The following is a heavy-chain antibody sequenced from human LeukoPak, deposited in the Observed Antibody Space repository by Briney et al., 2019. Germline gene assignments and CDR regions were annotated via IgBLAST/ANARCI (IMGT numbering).Heavy chain of an antibody. D-gene: IGHD3-3*01. CDR3: AKWVDFWSGYSSYYYYYMDV. CDR2: IRYDGSNK. CDR1: GFTFSSYG. Sequence: GGSLRLSCAASGFTFSSYGMHWVRQAPGKGLEWVAFIRYDGSNKYYADSVKGRFTISRDNSKNTLYLQMNSLRVEDTAVYYCAKWVDFWSGYSSYYYYYMDVWGKGTTVTVSS. J-gene: IGHJ6*03. V-gene: IGHV3-30*02.